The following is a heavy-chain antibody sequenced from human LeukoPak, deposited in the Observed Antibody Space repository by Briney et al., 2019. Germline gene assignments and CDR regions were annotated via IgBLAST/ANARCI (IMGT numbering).Heavy chain of an antibody. Sequence: PGGSLRLSCAASGFTFSSYGMTWVRQAPGKGLEWVSAISDNGGRTFYADSVKGRFTISRDNSRNTLFLQMNSLRADDTAVYYCAKDQGQWDYFDYWGQGTLVTVSS. CDR3: AKDQGQWDYFDY. J-gene: IGHJ4*02. V-gene: IGHV3-23*01. CDR2: ISDNGGRT. D-gene: IGHD6-19*01. CDR1: GFTFSSYG.